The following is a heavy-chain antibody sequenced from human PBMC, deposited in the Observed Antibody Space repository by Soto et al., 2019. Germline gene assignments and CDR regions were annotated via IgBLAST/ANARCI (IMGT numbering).Heavy chain of an antibody. CDR2: ISSSGSTI. V-gene: IGHV3-48*03. CDR3: ASSTPSIAVAGYYYYYGMDV. D-gene: IGHD6-19*01. Sequence: EVQLVESGGGLVQPGGSLRLSCAASGFTFSSYEMNWVRQAPGKGLEWVSYISSSGSTIYYADSVQGRFTISRDNAKNSLYLQMNSLRAEDTAVYYCASSTPSIAVAGYYYYYGMDVWGQGTTVTVSS. CDR1: GFTFSSYE. J-gene: IGHJ6*02.